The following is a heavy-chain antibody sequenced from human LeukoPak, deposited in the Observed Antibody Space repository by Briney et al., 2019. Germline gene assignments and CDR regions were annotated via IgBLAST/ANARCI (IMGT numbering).Heavy chain of an antibody. CDR2: VYYTGTT. CDR1: GGSVSSGGY. CDR3: TRETCSGGSCRPFDY. Sequence: SETLSLTCTVSGGSVSSGGYWSWVRQHPGEGLEWIGYVYYTGTTYYNPSLKSRLTISLDTSKNQFSLKLTSVTAADTAVYYCTRETCSGGSCRPFDYWGQGTLVTVSS. J-gene: IGHJ4*02. V-gene: IGHV4-31*03. D-gene: IGHD2-15*01.